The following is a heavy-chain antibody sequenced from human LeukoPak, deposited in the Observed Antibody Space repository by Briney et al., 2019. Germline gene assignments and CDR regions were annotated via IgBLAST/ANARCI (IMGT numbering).Heavy chain of an antibody. J-gene: IGHJ4*02. V-gene: IGHV3-23*01. D-gene: IGHD6-13*01. CDR1: GFTFSSYA. Sequence: GGSLRLSCAASGFTFSSYAMSWVRQAPGKGLEWVSVISGGGHNTYYADSVKGRFTISRDSSRNTLYLQMNSLRAEDTAVYYCAKDRSSWYYPFDYWGQGTLVTVSS. CDR2: ISGGGHNT. CDR3: AKDRSSWYYPFDY.